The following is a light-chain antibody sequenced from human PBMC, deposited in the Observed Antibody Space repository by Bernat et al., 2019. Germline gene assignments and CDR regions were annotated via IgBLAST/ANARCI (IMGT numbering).Light chain of an antibody. CDR2: EDT. V-gene: IGLV3-1*01. CDR1: KLGSKY. CDR3: QAWDSSTVV. Sequence: SYELTQPPSVSVSPGQTASITCYGDKLGSKYAFWYQQKPGQSPVLVIYEDTKRPSGIPARSSASNSGNRATLTISGTQAMDEADYYCQAWDSSTVVFGGGTKLTVL. J-gene: IGLJ2*01.